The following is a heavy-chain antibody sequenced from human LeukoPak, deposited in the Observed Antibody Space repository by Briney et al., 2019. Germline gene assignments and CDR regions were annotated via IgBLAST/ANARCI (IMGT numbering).Heavy chain of an antibody. CDR1: GFAFSTYI. CDR2: ISSGGRYI. J-gene: IGHJ4*02. CDR3: ARCSGGSCYHSDDY. V-gene: IGHV3-21*01. D-gene: IGHD2-15*01. Sequence: GGSLRLSCAASGFAFSTYIMNWVRQAPGKGLEWVSSISSGGRYIYYADSVKGRFTISRDNAKNSLYLQMNSVRAEDTALYYCARCSGGSCYHSDDYWAQGTLVTAS.